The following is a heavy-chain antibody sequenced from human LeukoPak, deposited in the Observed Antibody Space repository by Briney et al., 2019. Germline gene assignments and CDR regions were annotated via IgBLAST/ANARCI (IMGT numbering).Heavy chain of an antibody. CDR3: AKVGGELVFDY. Sequence: GGSLRLSCTASGFTFSSYGMHWVRQAPGKGLEWVAFIRYDGSFKYYADSVKGRFTISRDNSKNTLYLQMNSLSPEDTALYYCAKVGGELVFDYWGQGALVTVSS. J-gene: IGHJ4*02. CDR1: GFTFSSYG. D-gene: IGHD1-26*01. CDR2: IRYDGSFK. V-gene: IGHV3-30*02.